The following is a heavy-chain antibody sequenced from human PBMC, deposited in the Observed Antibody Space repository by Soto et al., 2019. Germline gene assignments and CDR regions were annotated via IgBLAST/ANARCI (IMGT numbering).Heavy chain of an antibody. CDR3: ARDIKRYFDYYYGMDV. Sequence: GASVKVSCKASGYTFTSYAMHWVRQAPGQRLEWMGWINAGNGNTKYSQKFQGRVTITRDTSASTAYMELSSLRSEDTAVYYCARDIKRYFDYYYGMDVWGKGTRVTVPS. V-gene: IGHV1-3*01. D-gene: IGHD3-9*01. CDR2: INAGNGNT. J-gene: IGHJ6*04. CDR1: GYTFTSYA.